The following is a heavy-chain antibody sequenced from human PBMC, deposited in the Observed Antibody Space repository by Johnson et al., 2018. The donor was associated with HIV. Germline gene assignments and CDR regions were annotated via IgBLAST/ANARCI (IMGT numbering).Heavy chain of an antibody. V-gene: IGHV3-30*18. D-gene: IGHD3-16*01. CDR1: GFTFSSNA. CDR2: FSYDGSDK. CDR3: AKDRGRPRTPAGLDI. J-gene: IGHJ3*02. Sequence: QMQLVESGGGVVQPGRSLRLSCAAYGFTFSSNAMHWVRQAPGKGLEWVAVFSYDGSDKYYADSVKGRFTISRDNSKNTLYLQMNSLRAEDTALYYCAKDRGRPRTPAGLDIWGQGTMVTVSS.